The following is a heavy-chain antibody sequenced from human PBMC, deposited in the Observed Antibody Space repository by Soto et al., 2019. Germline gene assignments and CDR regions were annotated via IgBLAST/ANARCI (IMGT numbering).Heavy chain of an antibody. J-gene: IGHJ5*02. Sequence: ASVKVSCKASGGTFSSYAISCVRQAPGQGLEWMGGIIPIFGTANYAQKFQGRVTITADESTSTAYMELSSLRSEDTAVYYCARDFSLKYQRQESIDPWGQGTLVTVSS. V-gene: IGHV1-69*13. CDR2: IIPIFGTA. D-gene: IGHD2-2*01. CDR3: ARDFSLKYQRQESIDP. CDR1: GGTFSSYA.